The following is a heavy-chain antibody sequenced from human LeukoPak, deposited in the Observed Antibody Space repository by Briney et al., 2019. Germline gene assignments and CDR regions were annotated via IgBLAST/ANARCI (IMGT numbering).Heavy chain of an antibody. V-gene: IGHV4-38-2*01. CDR2: IYHSGTT. D-gene: IGHD3-10*01. Sequence: SETLSLTCAVSGYSISRGYYWGWIRQPPGKGLEWIGSIYHSGTTYYNPSLKSRVTISVDTSKNQFSLKVRSVTAADTAVCYCAGWFGELLSLFAYWGQGALVTVSS. CDR3: AGWFGELLSLFAY. CDR1: GYSISRGYY. J-gene: IGHJ4*02.